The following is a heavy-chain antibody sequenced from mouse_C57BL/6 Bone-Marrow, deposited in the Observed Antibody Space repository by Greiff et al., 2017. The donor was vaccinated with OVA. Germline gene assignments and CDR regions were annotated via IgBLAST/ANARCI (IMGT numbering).Heavy chain of an antibody. D-gene: IGHD2-4*01. J-gene: IGHJ2*01. CDR2: IYPSDSET. Sequence: VQLQQPGAELVRPGSSVKLSCKASGYTFTSYWMAWVKQRPGQGLEWIGNIYPSDSETHYNQKFKDKATLTVDKSSSTAYMQLSSLTSEDSAVYYCARWGYYDYDGWGQGTTLTVSS. CDR1: GYTFTSYW. V-gene: IGHV1-61*01. CDR3: ARWGYYDYDG.